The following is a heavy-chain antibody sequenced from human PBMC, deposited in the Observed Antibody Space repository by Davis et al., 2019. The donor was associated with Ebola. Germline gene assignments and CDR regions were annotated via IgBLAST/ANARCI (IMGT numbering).Heavy chain of an antibody. J-gene: IGHJ6*02. CDR2: IYYSGST. Sequence: TFSSYAMSWIRQPPGKGLEWIGSIYYSGSTYHNPSLKSRVSISVDTSKNQFSLKLSSVTAADTAVYYCARGHSYGSMVYGVDVWGQGTTVSVSS. CDR3: ARGHSYGSMVYGVDV. D-gene: IGHD5-18*01. V-gene: IGHV4-39*01. CDR1: TFSSYA.